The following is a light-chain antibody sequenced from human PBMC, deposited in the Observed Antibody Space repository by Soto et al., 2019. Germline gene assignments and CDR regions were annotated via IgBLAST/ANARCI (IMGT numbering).Light chain of an antibody. J-gene: IGLJ1*01. CDR2: EVT. V-gene: IGLV2-23*02. Sequence: QSALTQPASVSGSPGQSITISCTGTNSDLGTYNLVSWYQQHPGKAPKTRIYEVTKRPSGVSKRFTGSKSGNPSSLTISGLQAEDEADYYCCSYVGSNIFYVFGTGTKVTV. CDR3: CSYVGSNIFYV. CDR1: NSDLGTYNL.